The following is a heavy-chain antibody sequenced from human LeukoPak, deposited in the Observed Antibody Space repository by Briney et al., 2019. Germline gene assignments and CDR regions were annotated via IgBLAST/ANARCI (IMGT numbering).Heavy chain of an antibody. V-gene: IGHV1-8*01. J-gene: IGHJ6*03. Sequence: ASVKVSCKASGYTFTSYDINWVRQATGQGLEWMGWMNPNSGNTGYAQKFQGRVTITRNTSISTAYMELSSLRSEDTAVYYCARGLIVVVPAAIRDDYYYMDVWGKGTTVTVSS. CDR2: MNPNSGNT. CDR3: ARGLIVVVPAAIRDDYYYMDV. CDR1: GYTFTSYD. D-gene: IGHD2-2*01.